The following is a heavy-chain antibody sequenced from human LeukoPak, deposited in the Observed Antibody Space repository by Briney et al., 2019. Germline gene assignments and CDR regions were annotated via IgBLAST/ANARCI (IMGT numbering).Heavy chain of an antibody. Sequence: GSLRLSCSTSGFTFSYYGIHWVRQAPGKGLEWGAVIWYDGSNKYYADSVKGRFTISRDNSKNTLYLQMNSLRAEDTAVYYCARQKTPVITTFDYWGQGTLVTVSS. CDR1: GFTFSYYG. D-gene: IGHD3-10*01. J-gene: IGHJ4*02. V-gene: IGHV3-33*01. CDR3: ARQKTPVITTFDY. CDR2: IWYDGSNK.